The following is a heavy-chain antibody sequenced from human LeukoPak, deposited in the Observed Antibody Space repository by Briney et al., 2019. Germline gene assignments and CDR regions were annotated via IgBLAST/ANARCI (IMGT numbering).Heavy chain of an antibody. D-gene: IGHD3-10*01. CDR2: IYYSGST. CDR1: GGSISSSSYY. CDR3: ARLIGIGGDY. Sequence: PSETLSLTCTVSGGSISSSSYYWGWIRQPPGKGLEWIATIYYSGSTYYNPSLKSRVTISVDTSKNQFSLKLSSVAAADTAVYYCARLIGIGGDYWGQGTLVTVPS. V-gene: IGHV4-39*01. J-gene: IGHJ4*02.